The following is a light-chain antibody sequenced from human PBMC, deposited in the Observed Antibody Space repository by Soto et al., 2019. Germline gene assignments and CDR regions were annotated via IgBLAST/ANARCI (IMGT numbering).Light chain of an antibody. CDR3: QHYHSSLLT. Sequence: EIVLTQSPGTLSLSPGERATLSCRASQSGSGGSTPWYSSSIAWYQQKPGQAPRLLIYDTSRRATGIPDRFRGSGSGTDFTLTISGLEPEDFAVYYCQHYHSSLLTFGGGTMVELK. V-gene: IGKV3-20*01. CDR2: DTS. CDR1: QSGSGGSTPWYSSS. J-gene: IGKJ4*01.